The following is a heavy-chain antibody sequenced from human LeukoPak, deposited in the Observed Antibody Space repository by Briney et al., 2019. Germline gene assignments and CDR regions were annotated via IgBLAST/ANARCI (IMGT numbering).Heavy chain of an antibody. Sequence: GGSLRLSCAASGLTFSSYWIHWVRQVPGKGLVWVARIKDGGTTTDYADSVRGRFTISRDDAKNTMSLQMNSPRAEDTAVYYCTTMRPGYWGQGTLVTVS. CDR2: IKDGGTTT. D-gene: IGHD5-12*01. CDR3: TTMRPGY. V-gene: IGHV3-74*01. CDR1: GLTFSSYW. J-gene: IGHJ4*02.